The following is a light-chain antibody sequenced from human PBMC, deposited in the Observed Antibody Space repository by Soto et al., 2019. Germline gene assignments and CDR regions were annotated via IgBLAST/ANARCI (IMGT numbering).Light chain of an antibody. V-gene: IGKV1-5*03. Sequence: DLQMTQSPSTLSASVGDRVTITCRASQSITIWLAWYQQKPGKAPKLLIYRASSLESGVPSRFSGSGSGTEFTLTISSLQPDDFATYYCQQYNSYPVTFGQGTKLEIK. CDR1: QSITIW. J-gene: IGKJ2*01. CDR2: RAS. CDR3: QQYNSYPVT.